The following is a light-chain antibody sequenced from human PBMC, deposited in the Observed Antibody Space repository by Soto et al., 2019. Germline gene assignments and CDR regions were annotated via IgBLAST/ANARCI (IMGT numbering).Light chain of an antibody. CDR2: AVS. CDR1: NRDVGAYNF. CDR3: FSYTASHTWV. Sequence: QSALTQPRSVSGSPGQSVTISCTGTNRDVGAYNFISWYQQLPGKAPKLMISAVSQRPSGVPDRFSGSKSGNTASLTISGLQAEDECDYYCFSYTASHTWVFGGGTKLTVL. J-gene: IGLJ3*02. V-gene: IGLV2-11*01.